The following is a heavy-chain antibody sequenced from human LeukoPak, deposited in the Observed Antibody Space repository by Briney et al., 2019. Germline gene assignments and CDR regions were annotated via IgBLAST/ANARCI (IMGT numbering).Heavy chain of an antibody. Sequence: ASVKVSCKASGYTFTNNDINWVRPATGQGIEWMGWVSPDSGDTGYAPNFRGRVTMTTDTSINTAYMELTSLTSEDTAIYYCTRGRAAGDWGQGTLVTVSS. V-gene: IGHV1-8*01. J-gene: IGHJ4*02. CDR3: TRGRAAGD. D-gene: IGHD6-19*01. CDR1: GYTFTNND. CDR2: VSPDSGDT.